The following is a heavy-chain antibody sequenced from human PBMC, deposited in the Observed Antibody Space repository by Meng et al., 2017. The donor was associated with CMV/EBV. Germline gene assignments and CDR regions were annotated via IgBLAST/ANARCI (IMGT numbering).Heavy chain of an antibody. D-gene: IGHD3-3*01. CDR2: IYYSGST. V-gene: IGHV4-59*01. Sequence: SETLSLTCTVSGGSISSYYWSWIRQPPGKGLEWIGYIYYSGSTNYNPSLKSRVTISVDMSKNQFSLKLSSVTAADTAVYYCARAYYDFWSGYFRNPNGMDVWGQGTTVTVSS. J-gene: IGHJ6*02. CDR1: GGSISSYY. CDR3: ARAYYDFWSGYFRNPNGMDV.